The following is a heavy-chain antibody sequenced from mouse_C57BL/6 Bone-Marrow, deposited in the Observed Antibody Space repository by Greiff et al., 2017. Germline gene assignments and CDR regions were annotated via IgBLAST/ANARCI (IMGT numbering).Heavy chain of an antibody. V-gene: IGHV1-84*01. D-gene: IGHD1-1*01. CDR2: IYPGSGNT. CDR3: ARGDYGSSYVRWYFDV. J-gene: IGHJ1*03. CDR1: GYTFTDYY. Sequence: QVQLKQSGPELVKPGASVKISCKASGYTFTDYYINWVKQRPGQGLEWIGWIYPGSGNTKYNEKFKGKATLTVDTSSSTAYMQLSSLTSEDSAVYFCARGDYGSSYVRWYFDVWGTGTTVTVSS.